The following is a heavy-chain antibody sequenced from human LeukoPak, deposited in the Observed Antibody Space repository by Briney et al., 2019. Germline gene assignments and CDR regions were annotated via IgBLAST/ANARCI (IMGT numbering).Heavy chain of an antibody. CDR1: GGTFSSYA. Sequence: SVKVSCKASGGTFSSYAINWVRQAPGQGLEWMGGIIPIFGTANYAQKFQGRVMITADESTSTAYMELSSLRSEDTAVYYCARVSTSLFSGYFDYWGQGTLVTVSS. CDR3: ARVSTSLFSGYFDY. CDR2: IIPIFGTA. D-gene: IGHD3-22*01. V-gene: IGHV1-69*13. J-gene: IGHJ4*02.